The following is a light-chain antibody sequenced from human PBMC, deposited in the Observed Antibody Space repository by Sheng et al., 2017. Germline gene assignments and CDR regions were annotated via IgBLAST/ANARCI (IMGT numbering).Light chain of an antibody. V-gene: IGKV1-39*01. CDR2: IH. Sequence: DVQMTQSPSSLSASVGDTITITCRADQDIRTSLNWYQQKPGKPLNSSSMIHFACSVGSPPRFXGSGSGTDFTLSISSVQPEDSATYSCQQSYNVVFTFGPGTKVDVK. J-gene: IGKJ3*01. CDR3: QQSYNVVFT. CDR1: QDIRTS.